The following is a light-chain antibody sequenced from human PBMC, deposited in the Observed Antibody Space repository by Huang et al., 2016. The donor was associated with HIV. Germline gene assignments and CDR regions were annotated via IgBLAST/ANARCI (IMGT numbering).Light chain of an antibody. Sequence: EIVLTQSPATLSLSPGERATLSCRASQSVSNYLAWYQQKPGQAPRLLIDDASNRATGIPARFSGSGSGTDFTLTIRSLEPEDFAVYYCQQRTNWPRSITFGQGTRLEMK. CDR1: QSVSNY. CDR2: DAS. J-gene: IGKJ5*01. V-gene: IGKV3-11*01. CDR3: QQRTNWPRSIT.